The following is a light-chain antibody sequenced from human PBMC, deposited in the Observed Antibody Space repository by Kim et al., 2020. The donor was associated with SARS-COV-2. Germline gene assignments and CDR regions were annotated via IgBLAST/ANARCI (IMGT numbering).Light chain of an antibody. CDR3: QQYKT. J-gene: IGKJ1*01. Sequence: EIVLTQSPGTLSLSPGERATLSCRASQSAGSTYLAWYQQKPGQAPRLLISGASSRATGIPDRFSGSASGTNFTLTISRLEPEDYAVYYCQQYKTFGQGTKVDIK. V-gene: IGKV3-20*01. CDR2: GAS. CDR1: QSAGSTY.